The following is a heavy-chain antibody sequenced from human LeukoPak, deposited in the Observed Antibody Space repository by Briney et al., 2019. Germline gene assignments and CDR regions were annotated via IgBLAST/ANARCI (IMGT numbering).Heavy chain of an antibody. V-gene: IGHV3-48*01. CDR3: ARDHHRRLYDSQARDTFDI. Sequence: PGGSQRLSCAASGFTFSSYSMNWVRQAPGKGLEWVSYISSSSGTIYYADSVKGRFTISRDNAKNSLYLQMNSLRAEDTAVYYCARDHHRRLYDSQARDTFDIWGQGTMVTVSS. CDR2: ISSSSGTI. CDR1: GFTFSSYS. D-gene: IGHD3-22*01. J-gene: IGHJ3*02.